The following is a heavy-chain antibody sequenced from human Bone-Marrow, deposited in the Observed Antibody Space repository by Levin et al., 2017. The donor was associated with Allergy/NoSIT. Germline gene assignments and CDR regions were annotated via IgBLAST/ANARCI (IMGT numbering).Heavy chain of an antibody. V-gene: IGHV1-3*04. Sequence: ASVKVSCKASGYSFTSYAMHWVRQVPGQRPEWMGWINTGYGNTETSQKFQGRISITMDTSATTDYLELSSLRSEDTAVYYCATGYCKSATCYHFDFWGQGSLVTVSS. J-gene: IGHJ4*02. CDR3: ATGYCKSATCYHFDF. CDR2: INTGYGNT. D-gene: IGHD2-2*01. CDR1: GYSFTSYA.